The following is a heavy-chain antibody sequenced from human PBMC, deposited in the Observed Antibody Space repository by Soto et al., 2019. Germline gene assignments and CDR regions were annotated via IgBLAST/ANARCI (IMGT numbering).Heavy chain of an antibody. Sequence: PSETLSLTCTVSGGSVSSGSYYRSWIRQPPGRGLEWIGYIYYSGSTNYNPSLKSRVTISVDTSKNQFSLKLSSVTAADTAVYYCARGSSSWQSFDYWGQGTLVTVSS. CDR2: IYYSGST. CDR1: GGSVSSGSYY. V-gene: IGHV4-61*01. CDR3: ARGSSSWQSFDY. J-gene: IGHJ4*02. D-gene: IGHD6-13*01.